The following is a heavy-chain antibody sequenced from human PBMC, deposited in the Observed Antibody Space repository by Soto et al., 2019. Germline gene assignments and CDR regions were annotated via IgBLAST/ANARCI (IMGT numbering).Heavy chain of an antibody. D-gene: IGHD6-13*01. CDR2: ISYHGTNT. Sequence: GGSLRLSCAASGFTFSTYAMHWLRQTPDKGLEWVAAISYHGTNTYYADSVKGRFTISRDNSKSTLYLQMDSLRAEDTALYYCARDKNVAAAGYEDWFDPWGQGTPVTVSS. J-gene: IGHJ5*02. CDR3: ARDKNVAAAGYEDWFDP. CDR1: GFTFSTYA. V-gene: IGHV3-30-3*01.